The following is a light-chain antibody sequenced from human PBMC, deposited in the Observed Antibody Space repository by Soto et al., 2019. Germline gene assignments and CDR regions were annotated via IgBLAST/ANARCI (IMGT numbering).Light chain of an antibody. J-gene: IGKJ3*01. CDR1: QSVSSN. V-gene: IGKV3-15*01. CDR3: QQYNNWVT. Sequence: DIVMTQSPATLSVSPGERATLSCRASQSVSSNLAWYQQKPGQAPRLLIYGASTRATGIPARFSGSGSGTEFTLTISSLQSEDFAVYYCQQYNNWVTFGPGTKVDNK. CDR2: GAS.